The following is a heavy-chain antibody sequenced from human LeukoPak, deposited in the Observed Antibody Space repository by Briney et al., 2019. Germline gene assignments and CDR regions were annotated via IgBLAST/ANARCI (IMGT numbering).Heavy chain of an antibody. D-gene: IGHD4-23*01. CDR1: GYTFTSYY. CDR2: INPSGGST. J-gene: IGHJ6*03. V-gene: IGHV1-46*01. Sequence: ASVKVSCKASGYTFTSYYMHWVRQAPGQGLEWMGIINPSGGSTSYAQKFQGRVTMTRDMSTSTVYMELSSLRSEDTAVYYCARDDSGGGNSEPYCYMDVWGKGTTVTVSS. CDR3: ARDDSGGGNSEPYCYMDV.